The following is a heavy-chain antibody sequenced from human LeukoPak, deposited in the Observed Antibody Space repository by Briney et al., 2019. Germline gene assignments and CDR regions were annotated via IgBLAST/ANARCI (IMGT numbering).Heavy chain of an antibody. CDR2: IKSKTDGGTT. D-gene: IGHD4-17*01. CDR3: ATGAHDYGYWFDP. Sequence: GGSLRLSCAASGFTFSNAWMSWVRQAPGKGLEWVGRIKSKTDGGTTDYAAPVKGRFTISRDDSKNTLYLQMNSLKTEDTAVYYCATGAHDYGYWFDPWGQGTLVTVSS. J-gene: IGHJ5*02. V-gene: IGHV3-15*01. CDR1: GFTFSNAW.